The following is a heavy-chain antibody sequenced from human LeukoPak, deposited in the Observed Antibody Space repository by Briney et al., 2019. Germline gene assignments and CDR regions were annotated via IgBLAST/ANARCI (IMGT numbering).Heavy chain of an antibody. CDR3: ASDGSGNWFDP. Sequence: ASVKLSCKASGYTFISYGISWVRQAPGQGLEWIGRSNAYNGNTNYAQNFLDRFSMTTDTSTSTAYMELTSLTSDDTAIYYCASDGSGNWFDPWGQGTLVTVSS. D-gene: IGHD3-10*01. J-gene: IGHJ5*02. CDR2: SNAYNGNT. CDR1: GYTFISYG. V-gene: IGHV1-18*01.